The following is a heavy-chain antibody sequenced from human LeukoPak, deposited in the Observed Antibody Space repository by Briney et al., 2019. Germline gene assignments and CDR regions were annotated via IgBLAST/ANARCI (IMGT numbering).Heavy chain of an antibody. CDR2: INAGNGNT. D-gene: IGHD2-15*01. CDR3: ARGLSIVVVVAGLDP. CDR1: GYTFTSYA. V-gene: IGHV1-3*01. J-gene: IGHJ5*02. Sequence: ASVKVSCKASGYTFTSYAMHRVRQAPGQRLEWMGWINAGNGNTKYSQKFQGRVTITRDTSASTAYMELSSLRSEDTAVYYCARGLSIVVVVAGLDPWGQGTLVTVSS.